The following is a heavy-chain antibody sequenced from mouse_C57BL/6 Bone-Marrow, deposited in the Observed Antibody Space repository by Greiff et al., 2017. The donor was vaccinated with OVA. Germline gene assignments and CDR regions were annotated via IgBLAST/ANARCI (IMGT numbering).Heavy chain of an antibody. CDR2: ISNGGGST. J-gene: IGHJ4*01. V-gene: IGHV5-12*01. Sequence: EVKLQESGGGLVQPGGSLKLSCAASGFTFSDYYMYWVRQTPETRLEWVAYISNGGGSTYYTDTVKGRFTISRDNAKNTLYLQMSRLKSEDTAMYYCAGSMDYWGQGTSVTVSS. CDR1: GFTFSDYY. CDR3: AGSMDY.